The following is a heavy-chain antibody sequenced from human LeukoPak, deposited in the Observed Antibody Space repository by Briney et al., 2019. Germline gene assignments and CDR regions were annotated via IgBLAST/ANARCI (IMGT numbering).Heavy chain of an antibody. CDR1: GFTFSSYW. D-gene: IGHD3-10*01. V-gene: IGHV3-74*01. J-gene: IGHJ4*02. CDR3: AGGSTLDRGLVYY. CDR2: ISGDESTT. Sequence: GGFLRLSCVASGFTFSSYWMHWVRQAPGKGLVWVSRISGDESTTSYADSVKGRFTISRDNAKNTLFLQMNSLRVEDTAVYYCAGGSTLDRGLVYYWGQGTLVTVSS.